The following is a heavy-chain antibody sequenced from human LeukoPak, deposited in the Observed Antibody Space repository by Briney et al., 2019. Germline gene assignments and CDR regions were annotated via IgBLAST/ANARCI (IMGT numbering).Heavy chain of an antibody. CDR1: GFTFSGYG. Sequence: SGGSLRLSCAASGFTFSGYGMHWVRQAPGKGLEWVAFIRYDGSNKYYADSVKGRFTISRDNSKNTLYLQMNSLRAEDTAVYYCAKEDQYGSAFDIWGQGTMVTVSS. J-gene: IGHJ3*02. CDR3: AKEDQYGSAFDI. V-gene: IGHV3-30*02. D-gene: IGHD3-10*01. CDR2: IRYDGSNK.